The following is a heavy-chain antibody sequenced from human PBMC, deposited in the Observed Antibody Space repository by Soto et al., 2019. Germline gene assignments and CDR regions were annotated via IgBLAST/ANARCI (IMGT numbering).Heavy chain of an antibody. J-gene: IGHJ4*02. CDR3: AIRMYSTRWYYLDY. D-gene: IGHD2-2*01. Sequence: EMHLLESGGGLVQAGGSLRLSCAASGFTVSSYALNWVRQAPGKGLEWVSGISASTYYADSVQGRFTISRDTSKNTLYLQMNSLRAEDTAIYFCAIRMYSTRWYYLDYWGQGTLVTVSS. CDR2: ISAST. V-gene: IGHV3-23*01. CDR1: GFTVSSYA.